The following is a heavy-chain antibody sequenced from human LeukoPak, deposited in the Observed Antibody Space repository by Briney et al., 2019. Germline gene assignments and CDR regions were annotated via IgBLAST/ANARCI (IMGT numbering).Heavy chain of an antibody. J-gene: IGHJ4*02. V-gene: IGHV3-23*01. CDR2: IGNSDDTT. CDR3: AKGLERETRLDS. D-gene: IGHD1-1*01. Sequence: PGVPLRLSCGASGFTFNTYTVYWVRRAPGRGREGVSGIGNSDDTTYYADSVKGRFTISRENSQHTVFLQMNSLIGGDSALYYCAKGLERETRLDSWRQGSLVTVSS. CDR1: GFTFNTYT.